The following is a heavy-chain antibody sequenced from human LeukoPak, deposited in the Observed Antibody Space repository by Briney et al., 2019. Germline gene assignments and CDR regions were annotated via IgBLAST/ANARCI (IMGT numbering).Heavy chain of an antibody. J-gene: IGHJ4*02. CDR3: ARGYSRSWNYFDY. CDR1: GGSISNYW. V-gene: IGHV4-59*01. D-gene: IGHD6-13*01. CDR2: VFDSGGT. Sequence: SETLSLTCTVSGGSISNYWWSWFRQPPGKGLEWIVYVFDSGGTNYNPSLKSRVTISVDTSKKQFSLKLSSVTAADTAVYYCARGYSRSWNYFDYWGQGTLVTVSS.